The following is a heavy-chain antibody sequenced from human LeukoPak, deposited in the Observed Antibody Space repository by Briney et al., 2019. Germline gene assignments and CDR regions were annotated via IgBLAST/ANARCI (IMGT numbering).Heavy chain of an antibody. CDR2: ISSSSSYI. CDR3: ARDPHGSGVYYYYYMDV. D-gene: IGHD3-10*01. J-gene: IGHJ6*03. V-gene: IGHV3-21*01. Sequence: GGSLRLSCAASGFTFSSYSMNWVRQAPGKGLEWVSSISSSSSYIYYADSVKGRFTISRDNAKNSLYLQMNSLRAGDTAVYYCARDPHGSGVYYYYYMDVWGKGTTVTVSS. CDR1: GFTFSSYS.